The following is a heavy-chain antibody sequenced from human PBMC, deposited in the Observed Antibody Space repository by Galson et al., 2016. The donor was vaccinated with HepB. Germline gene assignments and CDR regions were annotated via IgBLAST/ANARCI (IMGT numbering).Heavy chain of an antibody. CDR3: ARDARYSSNWYYGVASPGFYYYGMDV. CDR2: IAYDGSNK. Sequence: SLRLSCAASGFTFSSYTMHWVRQTPGKGLEWVALIAYDGSNKYYADSVKGRFTISRDNSKNTLYLQMNSLRAEDTAFYYCARDARYSSNWYYGVASPGFYYYGMDVWGQGTTVTVSS. J-gene: IGHJ6*02. D-gene: IGHD6-13*01. V-gene: IGHV3-30*04. CDR1: GFTFSSYT.